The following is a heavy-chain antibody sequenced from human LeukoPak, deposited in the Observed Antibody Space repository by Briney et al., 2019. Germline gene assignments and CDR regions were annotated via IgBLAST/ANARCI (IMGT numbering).Heavy chain of an antibody. Sequence: PLETLSLTCTVSGGSISSYYWGWIRQPPGKGLEWIGYIYYSGSTNYNPSLKSRVTISVDPSKNQFSVKLTSVTAADTAVYYCARQSRSNSWFSGGPKALNWFDSWAQGTLVTVSS. J-gene: IGHJ5*01. D-gene: IGHD6-13*01. CDR2: IYYSGST. CDR3: ARQSRSNSWFSGGPKALNWFDS. V-gene: IGHV4-59*08. CDR1: GGSISSYY.